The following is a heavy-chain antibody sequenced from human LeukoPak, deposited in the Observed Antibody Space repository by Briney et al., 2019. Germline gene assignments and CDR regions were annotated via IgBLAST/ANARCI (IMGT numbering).Heavy chain of an antibody. CDR3: ARGPKAYYFDSSGYVFDY. V-gene: IGHV1-46*02. D-gene: IGHD3-22*01. Sequence: GASVKVSCKSSADIFNSRYMHWVRQDPGQGLEWVGIINPTGDSTSYAQQFQGRITMTRDTSTSTDYMELSSLRSGDTAVYYCARGPKAYYFDSSGYVFDYWGQGTLVTVSS. CDR1: ADIFNSRY. J-gene: IGHJ4*02. CDR2: INPTGDST.